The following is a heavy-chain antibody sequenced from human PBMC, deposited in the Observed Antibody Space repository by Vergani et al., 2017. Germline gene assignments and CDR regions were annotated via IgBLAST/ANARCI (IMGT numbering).Heavy chain of an antibody. V-gene: IGHV5-51*01. J-gene: IGHJ1*01. Sequence: EVQRVQSGAEVKKPGESLKISCKGSGYSFNSYWIGWVRQMPGKGLEWMGIIYPGDSDTRYSPSFQGQVTISAEKSISTAYLQWSSLKASDTAMYYCAGQAYDFWSGSPLAQYFQHWGQGTLVTVSS. CDR2: IYPGDSDT. D-gene: IGHD3-3*01. CDR1: GYSFNSYW. CDR3: AGQAYDFWSGSPLAQYFQH.